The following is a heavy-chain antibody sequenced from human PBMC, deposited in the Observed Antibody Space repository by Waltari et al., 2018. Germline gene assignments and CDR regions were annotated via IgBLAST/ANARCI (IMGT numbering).Heavy chain of an antibody. Sequence: QLQLQESGPRLVRPSETLSLICRVSCVSIYSNRLYWAWIRESPGQGLEWIGTVSYSGTSYISPSLKSRVSVSRDTSKNQVSLILGSVTAADMAVYYCATYIGASVGTAAFDVWGQGTMVTVSS. CDR3: ATYIGASVGTAAFDV. CDR2: VSYSGTS. D-gene: IGHD5-12*01. V-gene: IGHV4-39*01. CDR1: CVSIYSNRLY. J-gene: IGHJ3*01.